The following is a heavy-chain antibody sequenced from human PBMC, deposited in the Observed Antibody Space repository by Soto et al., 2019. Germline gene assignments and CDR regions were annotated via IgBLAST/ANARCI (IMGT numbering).Heavy chain of an antibody. J-gene: IGHJ4*02. Sequence: LVLVESGGGLVRPGGSLRLSCAASGLTFSYSWMSWVRQAPGKGLEWVGRIKSKNDGGTIDYATPASGRFTISRDDSTNTLYLQMNSLKTEDTAVYYCTARTGSYWGQGTLVTVSS. D-gene: IGHD6-19*01. CDR2: IKSKNDGGTI. CDR1: GLTFSYSW. V-gene: IGHV3-15*01. CDR3: TARTGSY.